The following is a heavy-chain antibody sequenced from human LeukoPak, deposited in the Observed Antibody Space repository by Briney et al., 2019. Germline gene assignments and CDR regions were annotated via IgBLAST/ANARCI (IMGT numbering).Heavy chain of an antibody. CDR2: IYYSGSA. J-gene: IGHJ4*02. CDR1: GGSISSYY. Sequence: PSETLSLTCTVSGGSISSYYRSWIRQPPRKGLEWIGYIYYSGSANYNPSLKSRVTISVDTSKNQFSLNLSSVTAADTAVYYCARHPPRIAAAGTFDYWGQGTLVTVSS. D-gene: IGHD6-13*01. V-gene: IGHV4-59*08. CDR3: ARHPPRIAAAGTFDY.